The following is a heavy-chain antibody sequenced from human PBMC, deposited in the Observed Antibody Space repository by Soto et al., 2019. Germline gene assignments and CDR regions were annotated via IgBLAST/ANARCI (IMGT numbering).Heavy chain of an antibody. CDR1: GYIFSSYE. J-gene: IGHJ4*02. V-gene: IGHV3-48*03. D-gene: IGHD6-6*01. CDR2: IDRRGSTI. Sequence: GGSLRLSCAASGYIFSSYEVIWVRQAPGEGLEWVSYIDRRGSTIFYADSVRGRFTISRDNANNLLYLQMNSLRVDDTAVYYCARRTSADYWGQGTLVTVSS. CDR3: ARRTSADY.